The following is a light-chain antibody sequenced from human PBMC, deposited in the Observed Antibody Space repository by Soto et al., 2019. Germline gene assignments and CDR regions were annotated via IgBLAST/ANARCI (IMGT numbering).Light chain of an antibody. Sequence: DIVMTQSPDSLAVSLGEGATINCKSSQSVLSSSNNKNNLAWYQQKPGQPPKLLIYWASTRDSGVPDRFSGSGSGTDFTLTISSLQAEDGAVYYCQQYYTTPHTFGQGTKVEIK. CDR1: QSVLSSSNNKNN. J-gene: IGKJ1*01. V-gene: IGKV4-1*01. CDR2: WAS. CDR3: QQYYTTPHT.